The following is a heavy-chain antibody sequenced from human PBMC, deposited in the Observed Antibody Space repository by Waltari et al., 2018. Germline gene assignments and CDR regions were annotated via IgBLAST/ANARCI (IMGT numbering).Heavy chain of an antibody. CDR3: ARRGGYYDSSRYYFGARGAFDI. J-gene: IGHJ3*02. Sequence: QVQLQESGSGLVKPSETLSLTCTVSGGSISSYYWSWIRQPPGKGLEWIGYIYYSGSTNYNPSLKSRVTISVDTSKNQFSLKLSSVTAADTAVYYCARRGGYYDSSRYYFGARGAFDIWGQGTMVTVSS. CDR1: GGSISSYY. V-gene: IGHV4-59*01. CDR2: IYYSGST. D-gene: IGHD3-22*01.